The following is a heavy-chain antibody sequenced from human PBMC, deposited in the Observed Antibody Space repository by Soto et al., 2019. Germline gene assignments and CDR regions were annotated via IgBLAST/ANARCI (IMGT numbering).Heavy chain of an antibody. V-gene: IGHV3-7*05. J-gene: IGHJ5*01. CDR3: ANSAAGTSWAWFDS. CDR1: GFTFSRYW. Sequence: PGGSLRLSCAASGFTFSRYWMTWVRQAPGKGLEWVADIKQDGSETYYVDSVKGRFTISRDNAKNTLYLQMNSLRAEDTAVYYCANSAAGTSWAWFDSWGQGTLVTVSA. D-gene: IGHD6-13*01. CDR2: IKQDGSET.